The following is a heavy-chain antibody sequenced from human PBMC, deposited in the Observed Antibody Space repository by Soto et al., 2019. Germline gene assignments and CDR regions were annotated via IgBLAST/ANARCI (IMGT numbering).Heavy chain of an antibody. D-gene: IGHD3-22*01. Sequence: RLSCAASGFTFSNYAMSWVRQAPGKGLEWASSITGSGDYTYYADSVKGRFTISRDNSKNTLYLQMNSLRAEDTAVYYCAKARYYDSTGYLYYFDYWGQGTLVTVSS. CDR1: GFTFSNYA. J-gene: IGHJ4*02. CDR3: AKARYYDSTGYLYYFDY. CDR2: ITGSGDYT. V-gene: IGHV3-23*01.